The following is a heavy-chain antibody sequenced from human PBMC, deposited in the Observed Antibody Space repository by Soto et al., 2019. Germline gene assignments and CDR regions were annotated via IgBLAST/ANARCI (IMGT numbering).Heavy chain of an antibody. CDR3: AKDSSSYGLFPDY. Sequence: DVQLLEFGGGLVQPGGSRRLSCAASGFTFSNSAMTCVRQAPGKGLEWVSTISATSGTTYYADSVKGRFTISRDNSKNTLYLHMNSLRGEDTAVYHCAKDSSSYGLFPDYWGQGTLVTVSS. CDR2: ISATSGTT. D-gene: IGHD6-13*01. CDR1: GFTFSNSA. V-gene: IGHV3-23*01. J-gene: IGHJ4*02.